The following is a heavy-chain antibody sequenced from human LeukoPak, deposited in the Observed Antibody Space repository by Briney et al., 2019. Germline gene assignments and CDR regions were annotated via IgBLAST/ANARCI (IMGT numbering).Heavy chain of an antibody. CDR1: GFTSSSYD. CDR2: IGTAGDT. J-gene: IGHJ3*02. V-gene: IGHV3-13*01. CDR3: ARACSGGSCYSAFDI. D-gene: IGHD2-15*01. Sequence: GGSLRLSCAASGFTSSSYDMHWVRQATGKGLEWVSAIGTAGDTYYPGSVKGRFTISRENAKNSLYLQMNSLRAGDTAVYYCARACSGGSCYSAFDIWGQGTMVTVSS.